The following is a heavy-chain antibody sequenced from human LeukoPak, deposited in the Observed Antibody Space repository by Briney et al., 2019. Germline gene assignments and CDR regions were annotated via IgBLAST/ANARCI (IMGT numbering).Heavy chain of an antibody. D-gene: IGHD3-9*01. CDR1: GGSFSGYC. Sequence: SETLSLTCAVYGGSFSGYCWSWIRQPPGKGLEWIGEINHSGSTNYNPSLKSRVTISVDTSKNQFSLKLSSVTAADTAVYYCARGDYDILTGQFDYWGQGTLVTVSS. J-gene: IGHJ4*02. CDR2: INHSGST. V-gene: IGHV4-34*01. CDR3: ARGDYDILTGQFDY.